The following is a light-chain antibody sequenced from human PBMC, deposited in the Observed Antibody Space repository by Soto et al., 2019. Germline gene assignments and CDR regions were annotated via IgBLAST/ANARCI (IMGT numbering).Light chain of an antibody. J-gene: IGLJ2*01. CDR2: EVS. CDR1: SSDVGGYNY. V-gene: IGLV2-14*01. CDR3: NSYTSSSSLVV. Sequence: QSVLTQPASVSGSPGQSITISCTGTSSDVGGYNYVSWYQQHPGNAPKLMIYEVSNRPSGVSNRFSGSKSDNTASLTISGLQAEDEADYYCNSYTSSSSLVVFGGGTKLTVL.